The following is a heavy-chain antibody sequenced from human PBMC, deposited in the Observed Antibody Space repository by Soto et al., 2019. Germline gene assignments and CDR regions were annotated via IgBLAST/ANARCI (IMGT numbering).Heavy chain of an antibody. CDR1: GTFSTSS. CDR2: IIPLLDTV. V-gene: IGHV1-69*08. Sequence: SVKVSCKAGGTFSTSSITWVRQAPGQGLEWMGRIIPLLDTVDYAQKFQGRVTITADKSTNTAYMDLTRLTFEDTAVYYCARGIKYGDYSRWFDPWGPGTLVTVSS. CDR3: ARGIKYGDYSRWFDP. D-gene: IGHD4-17*01. J-gene: IGHJ5*02.